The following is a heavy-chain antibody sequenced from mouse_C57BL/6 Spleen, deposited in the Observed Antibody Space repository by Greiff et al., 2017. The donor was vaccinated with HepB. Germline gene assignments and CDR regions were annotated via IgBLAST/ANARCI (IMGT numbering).Heavy chain of an antibody. CDR3: ARDDGYYTWFAY. CDR2: ISYSGST. D-gene: IGHD2-3*01. Sequence: VQLQQSGPGMVKPSQSLSLTCTVTGYSITSGYDWHWMRHFPGNKLEWMGYISYSGSTNYNPSLKSRISITHDTSKNHFFLKLNSVTTEDTATYYCARDDGYYTWFAYWGQGTLVTVSA. V-gene: IGHV3-1*01. CDR1: GYSITSGYD. J-gene: IGHJ3*01.